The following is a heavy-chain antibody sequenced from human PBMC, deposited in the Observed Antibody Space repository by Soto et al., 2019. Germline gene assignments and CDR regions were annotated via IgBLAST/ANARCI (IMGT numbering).Heavy chain of an antibody. Sequence: PGGSLRLSCAASGFTFSSYSMNWVRQAPGKGLEWVSSISSSSGYIYYADSVKGRFTISRDNSKNTLYLQMNSLRAEDTAVYYCAKNPGYYYDSTGYHFDYWGQGTLVTVSS. V-gene: IGHV3-21*04. CDR1: GFTFSSYS. CDR3: AKNPGYYYDSTGYHFDY. D-gene: IGHD3-22*01. CDR2: ISSSSGYI. J-gene: IGHJ4*02.